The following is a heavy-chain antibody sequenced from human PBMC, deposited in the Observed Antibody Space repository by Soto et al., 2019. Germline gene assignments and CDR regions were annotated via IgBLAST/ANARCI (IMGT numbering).Heavy chain of an antibody. J-gene: IGHJ3*02. D-gene: IGHD2-2*01. CDR1: GFTFSSYA. CDR3: AKVDGIVVVPAVLDDAFDI. CDR2: ISGSGGST. Sequence: GGSLRLSCAASGFTFSSYAMSWVRQAPGKGLEWVSAISGSGGSTYYADSVKGRFTISRDNSKNTLYLQMNSLRAEDTAVYYCAKVDGIVVVPAVLDDAFDIWGQGTMVTVSS. V-gene: IGHV3-23*01.